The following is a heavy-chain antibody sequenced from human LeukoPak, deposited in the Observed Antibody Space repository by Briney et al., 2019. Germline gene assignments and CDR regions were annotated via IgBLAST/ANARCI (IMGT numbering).Heavy chain of an antibody. Sequence: PSETLSLTCAVSGYSISSGYYWGWIRQPPGKGLEWIGSIYYSGSTYYNPSLKSRVTISVDTSKNQFSLKLSSVTAADTAVYYCAGRIAAAGRLFDYWGQGTLVTVSS. J-gene: IGHJ4*02. CDR2: IYYSGST. V-gene: IGHV4-38-2*01. CDR3: AGRIAAAGRLFDY. D-gene: IGHD6-13*01. CDR1: GYSISSGYY.